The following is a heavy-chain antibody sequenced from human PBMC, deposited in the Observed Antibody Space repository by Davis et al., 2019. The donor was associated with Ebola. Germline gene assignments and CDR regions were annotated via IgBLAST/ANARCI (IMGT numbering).Heavy chain of an antibody. Sequence: ASVKVSCKASGYTFTSYYMHWVRQAPGQGLEWMGIINPSGGSTSYAQKSQGRVTMTRDTSTSTVYMELSSLRSEDTAVYYCARQGIAARLLDYWGQGTLVTVSS. CDR3: ARQGIAARLLDY. D-gene: IGHD6-6*01. J-gene: IGHJ4*02. CDR1: GYTFTSYY. CDR2: INPSGGST. V-gene: IGHV1-46*01.